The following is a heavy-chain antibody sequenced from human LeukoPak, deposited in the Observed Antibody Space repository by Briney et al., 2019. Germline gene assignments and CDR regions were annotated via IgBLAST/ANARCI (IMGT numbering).Heavy chain of an antibody. J-gene: IGHJ4*02. CDR1: GFTFSSYA. Sequence: GGSLRLSCAASGFTFSSYAMSWVRQAPGKGLEWVSAISTSGGSTYYADSVKGRFTISRDNSKNTLYLQMDSLRAEDTAVYYCVKRRLVGYSGGWPIDYWGQGTLVTVSS. V-gene: IGHV3-23*01. D-gene: IGHD6-25*01. CDR3: VKRRLVGYSGGWPIDY. CDR2: ISTSGGST.